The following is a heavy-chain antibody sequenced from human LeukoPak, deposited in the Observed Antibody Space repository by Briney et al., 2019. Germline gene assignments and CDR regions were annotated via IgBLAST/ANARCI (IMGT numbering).Heavy chain of an antibody. CDR3: ARGYCSGGSCYNWFDP. J-gene: IGHJ5*02. V-gene: IGHV1-8*01. CDR2: MNPNSGNT. CDR1: GYTFTSYD. Sequence: GASVKVSCKASGYTFTSYDISWVRQATGQGLEWMGWMNPNSGNTGYAQKFQGRVTITRNTSISTAYMELSSLRSEDTAVYYCARGYCSGGSCYNWFDPWGQGTLVTVSS. D-gene: IGHD2-15*01.